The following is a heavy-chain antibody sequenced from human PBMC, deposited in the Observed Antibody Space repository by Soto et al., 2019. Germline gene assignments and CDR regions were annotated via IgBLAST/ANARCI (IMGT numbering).Heavy chain of an antibody. Sequence: HLQLQESGSGLVKPSQTLSLTCAVSGGSISSGGYSWSWIRQPPGKGLEWIGYIYHSGSTYYNPSLKSRVTISVDRSKHQVSLKLSSVTAADTAVYYCARGYSLDYWGQGTLVTVSS. V-gene: IGHV4-30-2*01. D-gene: IGHD4-4*01. CDR2: IYHSGST. CDR3: ARGYSLDY. CDR1: GGSISSGGYS. J-gene: IGHJ4*02.